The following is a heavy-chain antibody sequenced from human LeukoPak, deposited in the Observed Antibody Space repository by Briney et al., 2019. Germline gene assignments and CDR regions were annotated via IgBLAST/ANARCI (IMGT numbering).Heavy chain of an antibody. D-gene: IGHD3-9*01. CDR2: IYYSGST. CDR1: GGSISSSSYY. J-gene: IGHJ2*01. CDR3: ARPPWGYDILTGYPGASYFDL. Sequence: SETLSLTCTVSGGSISSSSYYWGWIRQPPGKGLEWIGSIYYSGSTYYNPSLKSRATISVDTSKNQFSLKLSSVTAADTAVYYCARPPWGYDILTGYPGASYFDLWGRGTLVTVSS. V-gene: IGHV4-39*01.